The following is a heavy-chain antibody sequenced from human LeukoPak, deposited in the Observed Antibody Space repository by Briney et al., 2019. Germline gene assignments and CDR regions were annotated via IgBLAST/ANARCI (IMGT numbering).Heavy chain of an antibody. CDR3: ARPRRDGYKIDAFDI. D-gene: IGHD5-24*01. CDR2: ISYDGSNK. CDR1: GFTFSSYA. V-gene: IGHV3-30-3*01. Sequence: GGSLRLSCAASGFTFSSYAMHWVRQAPGKGLEWVAVISYDGSNKYYADSVKGRFTISRDNSKNTLYLQMNSLRAEDTAVYYCARPRRDGYKIDAFDIWGQGTMVTVSS. J-gene: IGHJ3*02.